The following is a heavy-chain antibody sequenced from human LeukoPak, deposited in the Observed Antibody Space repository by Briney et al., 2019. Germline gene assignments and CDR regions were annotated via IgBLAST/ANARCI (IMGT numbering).Heavy chain of an antibody. CDR2: SYYSGST. Sequence: PSETLSLTCTVSGGSISSSIYYWGWIRHPPGKGLEWIGSSYYSGSTYYTPSLKSRVTISVDTSKNQLSLKLSSVSAADTAVYYCARVKIWGYCSSTSCNSYWYFDLWGRGTLVTVSS. CDR1: GGSISSSIYY. V-gene: IGHV4-39*07. J-gene: IGHJ2*01. D-gene: IGHD2-2*01. CDR3: ARVKIWGYCSSTSCNSYWYFDL.